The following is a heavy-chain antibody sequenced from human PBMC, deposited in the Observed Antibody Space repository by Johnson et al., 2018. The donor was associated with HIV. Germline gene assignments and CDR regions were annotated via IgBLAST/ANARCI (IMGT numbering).Heavy chain of an antibody. D-gene: IGHD5-18*01. Sequence: QVQLVESGGGVVQPGGSLKLSCAASEFTFSSYDMHWVRQAPGKGLEWVTFIRYDGTNKYYADSVKGRFTISRDNSKNTLYLQMNSLRAEDTAVYYCAREEGIQLWPRGAFDIWGQGTMVTVSS. CDR2: IRYDGTNK. V-gene: IGHV3-30*02. J-gene: IGHJ3*02. CDR1: EFTFSSYD. CDR3: AREEGIQLWPRGAFDI.